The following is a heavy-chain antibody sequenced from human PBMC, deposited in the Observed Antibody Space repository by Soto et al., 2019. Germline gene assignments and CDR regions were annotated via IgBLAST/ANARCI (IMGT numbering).Heavy chain of an antibody. J-gene: IGHJ6*02. CDR2: MHYSGTT. CDR1: GDSISNGAYY. D-gene: IGHD4-17*01. V-gene: IGHV4-31*03. Sequence: SETLSLTCTVSGDSISNGAYYWSWIRQHPGKGLEWIVYMHYSGTTYYNPSLRSRVTISLDTSKNQFSLKLSSVTAADTAVFYCARGSTVTQPSYYYYGMDVWGQGTTVTVSS. CDR3: ARGSTVTQPSYYYYGMDV.